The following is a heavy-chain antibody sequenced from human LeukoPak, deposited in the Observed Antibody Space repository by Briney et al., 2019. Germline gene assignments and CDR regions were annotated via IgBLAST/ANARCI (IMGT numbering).Heavy chain of an antibody. CDR3: ARDGLALPRSSMVRGVTPESWFDP. CDR1: GYTFTGYY. CDR2: INPNSGGT. D-gene: IGHD3-10*01. Sequence: ASVKVSCKASGYTFTGYYIHWVRQAPGQGLEWLGWINPNSGGTNYAQKFQGRVTMTRDTSISTAYMELSRLRSDDTAVYYCARDGLALPRSSMVRGVTPESWFDPWGQGTLVTVSS. J-gene: IGHJ5*02. V-gene: IGHV1-2*02.